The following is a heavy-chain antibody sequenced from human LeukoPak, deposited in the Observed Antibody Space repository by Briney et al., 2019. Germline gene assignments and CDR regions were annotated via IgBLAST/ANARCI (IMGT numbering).Heavy chain of an antibody. J-gene: IGHJ6*03. Sequence: ASVKVSCKASGYTFTSYDINWVRQATGLGLEWMGWMNPNSGNTGYAQKFQGRVTMTRNTSISTAYMELSSLRSEDTAVYYCAADLSSHVRSRIYSSKYYYYYMDVWGKGTTVTVSS. CDR2: MNPNSGNT. D-gene: IGHD2-2*01. CDR1: GYTFTSYD. CDR3: AADLSSHVRSRIYSSKYYYYYMDV. V-gene: IGHV1-8*01.